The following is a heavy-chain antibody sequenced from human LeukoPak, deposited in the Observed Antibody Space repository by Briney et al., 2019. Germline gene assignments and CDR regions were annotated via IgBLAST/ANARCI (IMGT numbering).Heavy chain of an antibody. V-gene: IGHV3-23*01. J-gene: IGHJ4*02. CDR3: AKDVKTMTDLDS. CDR2: ISGGTTST. CDR1: GFTFSDYW. D-gene: IGHD1-1*01. Sequence: GGSLRLSCAASGFTFSDYWMTWVRQAPGKGLEWVSVISGGTTSTYYADSVKGRFTISRDNSKNILYLQMNSLRAEDTAVYYCAKDVKTMTDLDSWGQGTLVTVSS.